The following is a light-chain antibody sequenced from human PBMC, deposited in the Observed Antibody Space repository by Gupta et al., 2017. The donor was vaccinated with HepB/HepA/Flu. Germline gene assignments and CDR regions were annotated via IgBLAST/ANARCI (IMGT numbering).Light chain of an antibody. Sequence: DIQMTQSPSSLSASVGDRVTITCRASQSISSYLNWYQQKSGKVPKVLIYAASSLQSGVPPRFSGSGSGTDFTLTISSLQPEDFATYFCQQTYSTPLTFGGGTKVEIK. CDR3: QQTYSTPLT. J-gene: IGKJ4*01. CDR2: AAS. V-gene: IGKV1-39*01. CDR1: QSISSY.